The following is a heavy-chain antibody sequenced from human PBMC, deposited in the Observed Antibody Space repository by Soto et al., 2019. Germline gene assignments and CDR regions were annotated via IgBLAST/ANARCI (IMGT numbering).Heavy chain of an antibody. V-gene: IGHV5-51*07. CDR1: GYDFNTNW. D-gene: IGHD3-3*01. Sequence: LGESLKISCRGSGYDFNTNWFGWVHQLPGRGLEWVGIMYPGDSDTRYNPSLQGHVTLSVDVTVSTAFLQWRSLETSDTGMYFCARLPRDCNKTSCYYADHWGQGTQVTVSS. CDR2: MYPGDSDT. CDR3: ARLPRDCNKTSCYYADH. J-gene: IGHJ4*02.